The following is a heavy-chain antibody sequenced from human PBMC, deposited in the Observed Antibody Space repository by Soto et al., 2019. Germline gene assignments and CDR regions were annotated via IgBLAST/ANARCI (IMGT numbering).Heavy chain of an antibody. CDR1: GGSISSSNW. J-gene: IGHJ3*02. D-gene: IGHD6-19*01. V-gene: IGHV4-4*02. CDR3: SSIAVAGKGLDDI. CDR2: IYHSGST. Sequence: QVQLQESGPGLVKPSGTLSLTCAVSGGSISSSNWWSWVRQPPGKGLEWIGEIYHSGSTNYNPSLKRRGTISVDKSKNQFSLKRSSVTAADTAVYYCSSIAVAGKGLDDIWGQGTMVTVSS.